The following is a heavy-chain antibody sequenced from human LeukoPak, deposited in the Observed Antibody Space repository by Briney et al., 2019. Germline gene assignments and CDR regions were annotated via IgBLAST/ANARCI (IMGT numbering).Heavy chain of an antibody. J-gene: IGHJ6*03. CDR2: IIPIFGTA. V-gene: IGHV1-69*13. CDR1: GYTFTGYY. Sequence: SVKVSCKASGYTFTGYYMHWVRQAPGQGLEWMGGIIPIFGTANYAQKFQGRVTITADESTSTAYMELSSLRSEDTAVYYCARAYLLAVATSRSYYMDVWGKGTTVTISS. CDR3: ARAYLLAVATSRSYYMDV. D-gene: IGHD5-12*01.